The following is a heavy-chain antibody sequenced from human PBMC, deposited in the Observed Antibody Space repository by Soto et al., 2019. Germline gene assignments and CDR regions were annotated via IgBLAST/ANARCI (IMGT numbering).Heavy chain of an antibody. V-gene: IGHV1-69*06. Sequence: SVKASCKASGAPFTSYAIIWVRQAPGQGLEWMGGIMPIFGRANYAQNFQGRVTITADKSTSTAYMELSSLRSEDPAGYYCASIAAAGSSSNWFDPLGQGTLVTVSS. CDR1: GAPFTSYA. D-gene: IGHD6-13*01. J-gene: IGHJ5*02. CDR3: ASIAAAGSSSNWFDP. CDR2: IMPIFGRA.